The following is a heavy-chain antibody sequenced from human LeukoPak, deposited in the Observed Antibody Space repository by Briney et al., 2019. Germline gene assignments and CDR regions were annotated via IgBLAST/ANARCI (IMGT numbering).Heavy chain of an antibody. CDR3: ARSWEYSSSSDAFDI. CDR2: IYTSGST. D-gene: IGHD6-6*01. CDR1: GGSISSGSYY. Sequence: SETLSLTCTVSGGSISSGSYYWSWIRQPAGKGLEWIGHIYTSGSTNYNPSLKSRVTISVDTSKNQFSLKLSSVSAADTAVYYCARSWEYSSSSDAFDIWGQGTMVTVSS. V-gene: IGHV4-61*09. J-gene: IGHJ3*02.